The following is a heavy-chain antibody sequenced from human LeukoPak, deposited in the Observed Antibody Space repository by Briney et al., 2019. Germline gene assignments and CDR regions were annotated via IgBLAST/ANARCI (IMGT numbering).Heavy chain of an antibody. CDR3: ARGGWNKFDY. CDR2: IYYSGST. J-gene: IGHJ4*02. D-gene: IGHD3-22*01. CDR1: GGSTSSYY. Sequence: SETLSLTCTVSGGSTSSYYWSWIRQPPGKGLEWIGYIYYSGSTNYNPSLKSRVTISVDTSKNQFSLKLSSVTAADTAVYYCARGGWNKFDYWGQGTLVTVSS. V-gene: IGHV4-59*01.